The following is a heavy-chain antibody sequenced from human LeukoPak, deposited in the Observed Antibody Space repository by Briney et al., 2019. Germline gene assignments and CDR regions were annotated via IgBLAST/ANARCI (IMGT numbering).Heavy chain of an antibody. D-gene: IGHD2-15*01. V-gene: IGHV3-30*02. CDR1: GFTFSSYG. Sequence: PGGSLRLSCAASGFTFSSYGMHWVRQAPGKGLEWVAFIRYDGSNKYYADSVKGRFTISRGNSKNTLYLQMNSLRAEDTAVYYCAKSAYCSGGSCYFSLTTYYYYYMDVWGKGTTVTISS. CDR3: AKSAYCSGGSCYFSLTTYYYYYMDV. CDR2: IRYDGSNK. J-gene: IGHJ6*03.